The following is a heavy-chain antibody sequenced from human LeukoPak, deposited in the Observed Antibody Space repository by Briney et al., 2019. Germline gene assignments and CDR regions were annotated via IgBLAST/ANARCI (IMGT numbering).Heavy chain of an antibody. CDR2: ISSSSSYI. Sequence: GGSLRLSCAASGFTFSSYSMNWVRQAPGKGLEWVSSISSSSSYIYYADSVKGRFTISRDNAKNSLYLQMNSLRAEDTTVYYCARDLEVLFDYWGQGTLVTVSS. V-gene: IGHV3-21*01. D-gene: IGHD1-1*01. CDR3: ARDLEVLFDY. CDR1: GFTFSSYS. J-gene: IGHJ4*02.